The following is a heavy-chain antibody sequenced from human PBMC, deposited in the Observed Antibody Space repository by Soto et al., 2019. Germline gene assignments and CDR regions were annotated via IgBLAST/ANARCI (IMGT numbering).Heavy chain of an antibody. CDR3: SVQGTLGGSDYAALDC. CDR1: GYTFIYFW. V-gene: IGHV5-51*01. Sequence: RRESLKISRQASGYTFIYFWVAWVRQVAGKGLEWMGVIYPCASDIRYSPAFEGHVTISADKSTNTAYLHWSSLEAADPALYYWSVQGTLGGSDYAALDCWAQGPWVT. CDR2: IYPCASDI. D-gene: IGHD3-16*01. J-gene: IGHJ4*02.